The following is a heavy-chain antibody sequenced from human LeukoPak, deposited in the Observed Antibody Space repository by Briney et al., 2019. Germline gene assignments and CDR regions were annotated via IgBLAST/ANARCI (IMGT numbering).Heavy chain of an antibody. CDR2: IRSKAYGGTT. J-gene: IGHJ5*02. Sequence: GGSLRLSCTASGFTFGDYAMSWVRQAPGKGLEWVGFIRSKAYGGTTEYAASVKGRFTISRDDSKSIAYLQMNSLKTGDTAVYYCTRDYYYDSSGYYSYWFDPWGQGTLVTVSS. CDR1: GFTFGDYA. V-gene: IGHV3-49*04. CDR3: TRDYYYDSSGYYSYWFDP. D-gene: IGHD3-22*01.